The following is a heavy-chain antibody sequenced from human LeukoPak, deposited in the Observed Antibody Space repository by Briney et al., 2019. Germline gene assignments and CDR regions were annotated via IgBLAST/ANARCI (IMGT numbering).Heavy chain of an antibody. CDR3: ARGLYCTNGVCQTQKFDY. CDR1: GGSFSGYY. J-gene: IGHJ4*02. D-gene: IGHD2-8*01. Sequence: SETLSLTCAVYGGSFSGYYWSWIRQPPGKGLEWIGEINHSGSTNYNPSLKSRVTISVDTSKNQFSPKLSSVTAADTAVYYCARGLYCTNGVCQTQKFDYWGQGTLVTVSS. CDR2: INHSGST. V-gene: IGHV4-34*01.